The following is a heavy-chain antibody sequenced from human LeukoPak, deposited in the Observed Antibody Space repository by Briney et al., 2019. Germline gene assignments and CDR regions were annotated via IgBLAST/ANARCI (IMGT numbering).Heavy chain of an antibody. D-gene: IGHD3-10*01. CDR3: ARESRFGEFIRAFDI. CDR1: GGSISSSSYY. J-gene: IGHJ3*02. Sequence: PSETLSLTCTVSGGSISSSSYYWGWIRQPPGKGLEWIGSIYYSGSTYYNPSLKSRVTISVDTSKNQFSLKLSSVTAADTAVYYCARESRFGEFIRAFDIWGQGTMVTVSS. CDR2: IYYSGST. V-gene: IGHV4-39*07.